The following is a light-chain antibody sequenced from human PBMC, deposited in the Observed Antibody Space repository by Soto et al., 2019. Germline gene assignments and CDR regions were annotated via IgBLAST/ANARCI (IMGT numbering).Light chain of an antibody. Sequence: QSALTQPASVSGSPGQSSTISFSGTSSDIGSYDHVAWYQQFPGKSPKLIIYAVSDRPSGVSDRFSGSKSGISASLTISGLQTEDEADYYCISYTDRQSYLFGTGTKVTVL. J-gene: IGLJ1*01. CDR2: AVS. CDR3: ISYTDRQSYL. CDR1: SSDIGSYDH. V-gene: IGLV2-14*03.